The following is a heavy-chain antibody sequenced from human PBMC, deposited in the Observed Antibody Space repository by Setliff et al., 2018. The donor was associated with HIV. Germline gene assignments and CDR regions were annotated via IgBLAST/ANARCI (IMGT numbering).Heavy chain of an antibody. J-gene: IGHJ4*02. CDR1: GYTFPSYG. CDR2: ISAYTANT. V-gene: IGHV1-18*01. CDR3: ARIRSWYDSSGYSDY. D-gene: IGHD3-22*01. Sequence: GASVMVSCKASGYTFPSYGITWVRQAPGQGLEWMGWISAYTANTNNAQKLQGRVTMTTDTSTSTAYMELRSLRSDDTAVYYCARIRSWYDSSGYSDYWGQGTLVTVSS.